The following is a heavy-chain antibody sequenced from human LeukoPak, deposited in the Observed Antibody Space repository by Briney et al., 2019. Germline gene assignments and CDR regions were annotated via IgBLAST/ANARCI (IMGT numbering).Heavy chain of an antibody. D-gene: IGHD3-10*01. Sequence: PGGSLRLSCAASGFTFSRYSMNWVRQAPGKGLEWVSSISGSSSYKYYADSVKGRFTISRDNAKNSLYLQMNSLKTEDTAVYYCTTDRITMVRGVTVQIDYWGQGTLVTVSS. CDR1: GFTFSRYS. J-gene: IGHJ4*02. V-gene: IGHV3-21*03. CDR2: ISGSSSYK. CDR3: TTDRITMVRGVTVQIDY.